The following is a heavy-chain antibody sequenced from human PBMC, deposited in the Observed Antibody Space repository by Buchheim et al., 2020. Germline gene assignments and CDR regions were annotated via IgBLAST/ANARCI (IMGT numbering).Heavy chain of an antibody. CDR3: ARTDCGTTHCKHLQY. D-gene: IGHD2-21*01. J-gene: IGHJ4*02. CDR2: ISDDGTIN. V-gene: IGHV3-30*03. Sequence: QVQLVESGGGVVQPGRSLRLSCAASGFTFSTYAMHWVRQAPGKGLEWLAVISDDGTINYYTDAVKGRVTISRDNSKNTVYLQVDSLTTEDTAAYYCARTDCGTTHCKHLQYWGLGTL. CDR1: GFTFSTYA.